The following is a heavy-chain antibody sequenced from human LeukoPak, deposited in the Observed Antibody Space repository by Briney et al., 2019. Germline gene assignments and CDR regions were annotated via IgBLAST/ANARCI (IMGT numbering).Heavy chain of an antibody. CDR2: INPNSGGT. CDR3: ARDEIPIVVPAATDYYYGMDV. D-gene: IGHD2-2*01. Sequence: ASVKVSCKASGYTFTGYYMHWVRQAPGQGLEWMGWINPNSGGTNYAQKFQGRVTMTRDTSISTAYMELSRLRSDDTAVYYCARDEIPIVVPAATDYYYGMDVWGQGTTVTVSS. J-gene: IGHJ6*02. V-gene: IGHV1-2*02. CDR1: GYTFTGYY.